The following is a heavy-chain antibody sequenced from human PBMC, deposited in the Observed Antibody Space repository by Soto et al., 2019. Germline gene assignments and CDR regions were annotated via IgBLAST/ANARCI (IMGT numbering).Heavy chain of an antibody. D-gene: IGHD3-22*01. J-gene: IGHJ3*02. V-gene: IGHV4-59*01. Sequence: SETLSLTCTVSGGSISSYYWSWIRQPPGKGLEWIGYIYYSGSTNYNPSLKSRVTISVDTSKNQFSLKLSSVTAADTAVYYCARAEPFRLRSSGYLDAFDIWGQGTMVTVSS. CDR3: ARAEPFRLRSSGYLDAFDI. CDR2: IYYSGST. CDR1: GGSISSYY.